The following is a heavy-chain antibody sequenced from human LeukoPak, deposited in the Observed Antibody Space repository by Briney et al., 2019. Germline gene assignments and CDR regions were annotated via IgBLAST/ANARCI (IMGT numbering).Heavy chain of an antibody. J-gene: IGHJ4*02. D-gene: IGHD3-16*01. CDR3: AKDGDKYYDYVWGSSHYYFDY. Sequence: PGGSLRLSCVASGFTFDDYAMHWVRQAPGKGLEWVSLISWAGGSTYYADSVKGRFTISRDNSKNSLYLQMNSMRAEDTALYYCAKDGDKYYDYVWGSSHYYFDYWGQGTLVTVSS. V-gene: IGHV3-43D*04. CDR2: ISWAGGST. CDR1: GFTFDDYA.